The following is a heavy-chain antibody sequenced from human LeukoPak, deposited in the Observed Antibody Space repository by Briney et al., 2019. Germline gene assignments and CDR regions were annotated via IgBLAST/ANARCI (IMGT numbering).Heavy chain of an antibody. D-gene: IGHD3-22*01. CDR1: GYTFTSYG. V-gene: IGHV1-18*01. J-gene: IGHJ4*02. Sequence: ASVKVSCKASGYTFTSYGISWVRQAPGQGPEWMGWISAYNGNTNYAQKLQGRVTMTTDTSTSTAYMELRSLRSDDTAVYYCARGGSRVTYYYDSSGYYYELWGQGTLVTVSS. CDR2: ISAYNGNT. CDR3: ARGGSRVTYYYDSSGYYYEL.